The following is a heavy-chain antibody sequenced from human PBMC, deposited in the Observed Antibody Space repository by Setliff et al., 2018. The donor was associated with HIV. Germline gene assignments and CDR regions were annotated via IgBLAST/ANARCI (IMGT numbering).Heavy chain of an antibody. V-gene: IGHV3-23*01. J-gene: IGHJ1*01. Sequence: PGGSLRLSCAASGFTFSTYAMSWVRQAPGKGLEWVSAISGGSGRTYYVATVKGRFTISRDDSKNTLYLQMNSLRAEDTAVYYCGNKGGQVWGPGTQVTVSS. CDR1: GFTFSTYA. D-gene: IGHD3-16*01. CDR2: ISGGSGRT. CDR3: GNKGGQV.